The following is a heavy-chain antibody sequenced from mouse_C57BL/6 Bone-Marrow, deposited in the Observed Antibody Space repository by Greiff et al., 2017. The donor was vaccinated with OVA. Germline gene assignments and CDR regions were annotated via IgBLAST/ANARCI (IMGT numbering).Heavy chain of an antibody. Sequence: QVQLQQPGAELVKPGASVKLSCKASGYTFTSYWMHWVKQRPGKGLEWIGMMQQNRGRKKHNEKFKSKATLTVDKSSSTAYMQLSSLTSEDSAVYYCARSRYYGSSYYWGQGTTLTVSS. CDR2: MQQNRGRK. CDR3: ARSRYYGSSYY. D-gene: IGHD1-1*01. CDR1: GYTFTSYW. J-gene: IGHJ2*01. V-gene: IGHV1-64*01.